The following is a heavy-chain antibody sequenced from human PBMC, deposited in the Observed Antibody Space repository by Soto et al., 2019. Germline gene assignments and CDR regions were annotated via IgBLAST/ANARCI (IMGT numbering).Heavy chain of an antibody. D-gene: IGHD6-6*01. Sequence: GGSLRLSCAASGFTVSSNYMSWVRQAPGKGLEWVSVIYSGGSTYYADSVKGRFTISRDNSKNTLYLQMNSLRAEDTAVYYCARVASSSSGGHLYYYYGMDVWGQGTTVTV. CDR3: ARVASSSSGGHLYYYYGMDV. V-gene: IGHV3-53*01. J-gene: IGHJ6*02. CDR1: GFTVSSNY. CDR2: IYSGGST.